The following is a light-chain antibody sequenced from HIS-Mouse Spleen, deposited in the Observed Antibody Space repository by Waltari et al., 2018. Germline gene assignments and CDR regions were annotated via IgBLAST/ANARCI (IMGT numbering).Light chain of an antibody. Sequence: QSALTQPASVSGSPGQSFTISCTGTSSDVGSYNLVSWYQQHPGKAPKLMIYEGSKRPSGVSNRFSGSKSGNTASLTISVLQAEDEADYYCSSYAGSNNFVVFGGGTKLTVL. J-gene: IGLJ2*01. CDR1: SSDVGSYNL. CDR3: SSYAGSNNFVV. CDR2: EGS. V-gene: IGLV2-23*01.